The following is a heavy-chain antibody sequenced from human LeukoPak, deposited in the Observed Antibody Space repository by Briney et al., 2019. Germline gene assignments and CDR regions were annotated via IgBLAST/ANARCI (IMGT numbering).Heavy chain of an antibody. CDR2: IWYDGSNK. D-gene: IGHD3-9*01. Sequence: GGSLRLSCAASGFTFSSYGMHWVRQAPGKGLEWVAVIWYDGSNKYYADSVKGRFTISRDNSKNTLYLQMNSLRAEDTAVYYCARGGDYDILTGFRYYYGMDVWGQGTTVTVSS. CDR1: GFTFSSYG. CDR3: ARGGDYDILTGFRYYYGMDV. J-gene: IGHJ6*02. V-gene: IGHV3-33*01.